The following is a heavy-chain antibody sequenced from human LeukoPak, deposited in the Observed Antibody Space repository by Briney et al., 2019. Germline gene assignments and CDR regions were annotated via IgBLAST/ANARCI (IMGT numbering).Heavy chain of an antibody. CDR2: ISSSSSII. Sequence: GGSLRLSCAASGFIFSTYSMNWVRQAPGKGLEWVSSISSSSSIIYYADSVKGRFTISRDNAKNSLYLQMNSLRAEDTAVYYCASGLLWFGEDAFDIWGQGTMVTVSS. J-gene: IGHJ3*02. V-gene: IGHV3-48*01. CDR3: ASGLLWFGEDAFDI. CDR1: GFIFSTYS. D-gene: IGHD3-10*01.